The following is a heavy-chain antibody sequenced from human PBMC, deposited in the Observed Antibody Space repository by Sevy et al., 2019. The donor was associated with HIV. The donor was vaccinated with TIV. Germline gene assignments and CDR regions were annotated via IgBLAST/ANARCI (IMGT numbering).Heavy chain of an antibody. CDR3: AKDGVEMATILWYS. V-gene: IGHV3-33*06. Sequence: GGSLRLSCAASGFSLSGYGMHWVRQAPGKGLEWVAVIWYDGSNKEYADSVKGRFTISRDNSKNTLYLQMNSLRAEDTAVYYCAKDGVEMATILWYSWGQGTLVTVSS. CDR2: IWYDGSNK. D-gene: IGHD2-21*01. J-gene: IGHJ5*02. CDR1: GFSLSGYG.